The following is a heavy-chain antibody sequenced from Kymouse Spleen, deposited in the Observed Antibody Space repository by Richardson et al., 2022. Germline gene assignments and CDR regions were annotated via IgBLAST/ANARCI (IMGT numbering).Heavy chain of an antibody. CDR1: GFTFSSYA. D-gene: IGHD3-10*01. V-gene: IGHV3-23*04. J-gene: IGHJ6*02. CDR3: AKPYYYGSGSPNYYGMDV. Sequence: EVQLVESGGGLVQPGGSLRLSCAASGFTFSSYAMSWVRQAPGKGLEWVSAISGSGGSTYYADSVKGRFTISRDNSKNTLYLQMNSLRAEDTAVYYCAKPYYYGSGSPNYYGMDVWGQGTTVTVSS. CDR2: ISGSGGST.